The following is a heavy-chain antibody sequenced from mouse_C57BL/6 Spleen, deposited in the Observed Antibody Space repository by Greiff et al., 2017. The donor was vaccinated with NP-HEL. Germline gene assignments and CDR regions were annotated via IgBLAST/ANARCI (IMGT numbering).Heavy chain of an antibody. CDR2: IYPGSGST. J-gene: IGHJ3*01. CDR3: ASGDYGNSWFAY. D-gene: IGHD2-1*01. CDR1: GYTFTSYW. V-gene: IGHV1-55*01. Sequence: QVQLQQPGAELVKPGASVKMSCKASGYTFTSYWITWVKQRPGQGLEWIGDIYPGSGSTNYNEKFKSKATLTVDTSSSTAYMQLSSLTSEDSAVYYCASGDYGNSWFAYWGQGTLVTVSA.